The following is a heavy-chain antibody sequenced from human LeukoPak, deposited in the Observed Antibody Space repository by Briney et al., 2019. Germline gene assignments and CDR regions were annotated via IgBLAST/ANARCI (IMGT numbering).Heavy chain of an antibody. CDR3: ATGPRITMVRGVERALDI. CDR2: FDPEDGET. CDR1: GYTLTELS. J-gene: IGHJ3*02. Sequence: ASVKVSCKVSGYTLTELSMHWVRQAPGKGLEWMGGFDPEDGETIYAQKFQGRVTMTEDTSTDTAYMELSSLRSEDTAVYYCATGPRITMVRGVERALDIWGQGTMVTVSS. V-gene: IGHV1-24*01. D-gene: IGHD3-10*01.